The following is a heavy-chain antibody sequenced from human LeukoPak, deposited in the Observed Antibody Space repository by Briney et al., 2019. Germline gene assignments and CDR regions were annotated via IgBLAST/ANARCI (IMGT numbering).Heavy chain of an antibody. J-gene: IGHJ4*02. V-gene: IGHV4-59*01. CDR1: GGSISSYY. Sequence: SEALSLTCTVSGGSISSYYWSWIRQPPGKGLEWIGYIYYSGSTNYNPSLKSRVTISVDTSKNQFSLKLSSVTAADTAVYYCARGKTYYDFWSGYYTPFLDYWGQGTLVTVSS. D-gene: IGHD3-3*01. CDR2: IYYSGST. CDR3: ARGKTYYDFWSGYYTPFLDY.